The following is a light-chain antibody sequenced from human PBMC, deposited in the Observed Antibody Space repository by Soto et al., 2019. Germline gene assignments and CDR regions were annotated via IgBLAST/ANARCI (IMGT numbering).Light chain of an antibody. J-gene: IGLJ2*01. CDR2: EGS. V-gene: IGLV2-23*01. Sequence: QSALTQPASVSGSPGQSMTISCTGTSSDVGSYNLVSWYQQHPGKAPKLMIYEGSKRPSGVSNRFSGSKSGNTASLTISGLQAEHEADYYCCSYAGSSTLVFGGGTKLTVL. CDR3: CSYAGSSTLV. CDR1: SSDVGSYNL.